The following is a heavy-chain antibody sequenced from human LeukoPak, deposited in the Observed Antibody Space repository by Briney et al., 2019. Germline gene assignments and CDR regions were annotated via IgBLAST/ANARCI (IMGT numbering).Heavy chain of an antibody. J-gene: IGHJ3*02. D-gene: IGHD3-22*01. CDR2: IYYHENT. CDR1: GGSISSSSDY. V-gene: IGHV4-39*01. CDR3: ARANYYDNSGYSRGAFDI. Sequence: SETLSLTCTVSGGSISSSSDYWGWIRQAPGKGLEWIGSIYYHENTYYNSSLKSRVTISVDTSKNQFSLKLNSVTAADTAVYYCARANYYDNSGYSRGAFDIWGQGTMVTVSS.